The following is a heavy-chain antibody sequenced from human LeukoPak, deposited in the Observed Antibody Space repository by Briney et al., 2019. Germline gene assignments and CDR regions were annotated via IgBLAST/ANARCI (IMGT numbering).Heavy chain of an antibody. V-gene: IGHV3-23*01. CDR3: AKARGSYGSNFFDY. J-gene: IGHJ4*02. Sequence: GGTLRLSCAASGFTFSSYALSWVRQAPGNGLEWVSAISGNGGSTYYADSVEGRFTISRDNSKNTLYLQMNSLRAEDTAVYYCAKARGSYGSNFFDYWGQGTLVTVSS. D-gene: IGHD3-16*01. CDR2: ISGNGGST. CDR1: GFTFSSYA.